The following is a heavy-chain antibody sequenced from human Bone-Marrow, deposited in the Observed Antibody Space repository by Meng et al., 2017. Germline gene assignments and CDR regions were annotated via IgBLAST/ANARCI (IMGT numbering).Heavy chain of an antibody. V-gene: IGHV4-39*07. J-gene: IGHJ4*01. D-gene: IGHD5-18*01. Sequence: SETLSLTCTVSGGSISSSSYYWGWIRQPPGKGLEWIGSIYYSGSTYYNPSLKSRVTISVDTSKNQFSLKLSSVTAADTAVYYCARDLLGHLDTAMVTDYWGQGTQVTVSS. CDR2: IYYSGST. CDR3: ARDLLGHLDTAMVTDY. CDR1: GGSISSSSYY.